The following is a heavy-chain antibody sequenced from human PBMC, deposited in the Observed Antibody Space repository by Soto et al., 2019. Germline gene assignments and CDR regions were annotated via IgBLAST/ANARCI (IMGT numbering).Heavy chain of an antibody. Sequence: SETLSLTCTVSGGSISSGGYYWSWIRQHPGKGLEWIGYIYYSGSTYYNPSLKSRVTISVDTSKNQFSLKLSSVTAADTAVYYCARDLIDYYDSSGAREHDAFDIWGQGTMVTVSS. J-gene: IGHJ3*02. CDR1: GGSISSGGYY. CDR2: IYYSGST. V-gene: IGHV4-31*03. D-gene: IGHD3-22*01. CDR3: ARDLIDYYDSSGAREHDAFDI.